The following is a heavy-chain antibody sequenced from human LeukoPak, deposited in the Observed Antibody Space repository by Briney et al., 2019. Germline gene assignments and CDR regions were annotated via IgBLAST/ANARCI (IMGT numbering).Heavy chain of an antibody. CDR2: INPNSGGT. J-gene: IGHJ4*02. D-gene: IGHD3-10*01. CDR1: GYTFTGYY. V-gene: IGHV1-2*02. CDR3: ARERYYGSGSVYNRVDY. Sequence: ASVKVSCKASGYTFTGYYMHWVRQAPGQGLEWMGWINPNSGGTDYAQKFQGRVTMTRDTSIRTAYMDLSRLRSDDTAVYYCARERYYGSGSVYNRVDYWGQGTLVTVSS.